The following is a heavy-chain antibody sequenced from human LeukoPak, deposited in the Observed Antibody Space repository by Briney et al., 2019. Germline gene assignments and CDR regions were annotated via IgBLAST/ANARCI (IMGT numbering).Heavy chain of an antibody. D-gene: IGHD3-9*01. CDR1: GGSISSGSYY. Sequence: PSETLSLTCTVSGGSISSGSYYWSWIRQPAGKGLEWIGRIYTSGSTNYNPSLKSRVTISVDTSKNQFSLKLSSVTAADTAVYYCAREGPLQEALRYFTDYYYYYMDVWGKGTTVTISS. CDR2: IYTSGST. CDR3: AREGPLQEALRYFTDYYYYYMDV. J-gene: IGHJ6*03. V-gene: IGHV4-61*02.